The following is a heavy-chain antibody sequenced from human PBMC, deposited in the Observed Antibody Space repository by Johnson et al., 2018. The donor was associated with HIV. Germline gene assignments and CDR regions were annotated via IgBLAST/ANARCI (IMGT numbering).Heavy chain of an antibody. J-gene: IGHJ3*02. CDR2: INWNGGHT. D-gene: IGHD1-14*01. CDR3: AGDATCRKSALTSFDI. Sequence: MSWVRQAPGKGLEWVSSINWNGGHTSYTDSVRGRFTITRDNAKNSLSLQMNSLRADDTALYYCAGDATCRKSALTSFDIWGQGAMVTVSS. V-gene: IGHV3-20*03.